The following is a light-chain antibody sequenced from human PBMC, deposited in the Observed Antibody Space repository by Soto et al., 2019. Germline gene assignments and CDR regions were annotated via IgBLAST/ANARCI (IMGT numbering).Light chain of an antibody. Sequence: QSVLTQPPSVSGSPGQSVTIACTWSSSNIGAGYDVHWYQHLPGTAPKLLIYGNSNRPSGVPDRFSGSKSGTSASLAITGLQAEDEADYYCQSYDSSLYVFGTGTKVTVL. CDR2: GNS. V-gene: IGLV1-40*01. J-gene: IGLJ1*01. CDR3: QSYDSSLYV. CDR1: SSNIGAGYD.